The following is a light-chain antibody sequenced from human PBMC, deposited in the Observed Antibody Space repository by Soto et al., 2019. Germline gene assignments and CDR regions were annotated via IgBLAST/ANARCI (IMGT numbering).Light chain of an antibody. V-gene: IGKV3-15*01. J-gene: IGKJ1*01. Sequence: EIVMTQSPATLAVSQGERGTLSCRASQSVSNNLAWYQQNPGQAPRLLIYGASTRATGIPARFSGSGSGTEFTLTISSLQSEDFAVYYCQQYDKWPWTFGQGTKVDIK. CDR1: QSVSNN. CDR2: GAS. CDR3: QQYDKWPWT.